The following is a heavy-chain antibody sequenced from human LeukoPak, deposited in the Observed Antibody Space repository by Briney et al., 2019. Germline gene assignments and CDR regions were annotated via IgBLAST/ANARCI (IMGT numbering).Heavy chain of an antibody. V-gene: IGHV3-30*18. D-gene: IGHD2-15*01. J-gene: IGHJ4*02. CDR3: AKDHTKYCSGGSCYSRGFEY. Sequence: PGRSLRLSCAASGFTFGSYGMHWVRQAPGKGLEWVAVISYDGSNKYYADSVKGRFTISRDNSKNTLYLQMNSLRAEDTAVYYCAKDHTKYCSGGSCYSRGFEYWGQGTLVTVSS. CDR1: GFTFGSYG. CDR2: ISYDGSNK.